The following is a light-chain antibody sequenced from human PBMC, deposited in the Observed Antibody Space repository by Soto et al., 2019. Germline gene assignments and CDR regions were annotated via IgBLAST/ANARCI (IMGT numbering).Light chain of an antibody. CDR2: EVS. CDR1: SSDVGGYNY. CDR3: SSYAGDNNLVI. Sequence: QSALTQPPSASGSPGQSVTISCTGTSSDVGGYNYVSWYQQHPGKDPKLMISEVSKRPSGVSDRFSGSKSGNTASLTVSGLQAEDEADYYCSSYAGDNNLVIFGGGTKLTVL. J-gene: IGLJ2*01. V-gene: IGLV2-8*01.